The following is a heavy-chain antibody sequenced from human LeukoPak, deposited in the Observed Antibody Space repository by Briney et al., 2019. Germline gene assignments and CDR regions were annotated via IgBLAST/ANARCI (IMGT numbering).Heavy chain of an antibody. V-gene: IGHV4-39*01. CDR3: AHRVLNTFDP. J-gene: IGHJ5*02. Sequence: SETLSLTCSVSGGSISSSSYHWGWIRQPPGRVLEWIGHIYYSRSTYYNPSLKSRVTISVDTYTKQFSLKLRSVTAAKTAVLYRAHRVLNTFDPSGQRTLGTVSS. CDR1: GGSISSSSYH. D-gene: IGHD2/OR15-2a*01. CDR2: IYYSRST.